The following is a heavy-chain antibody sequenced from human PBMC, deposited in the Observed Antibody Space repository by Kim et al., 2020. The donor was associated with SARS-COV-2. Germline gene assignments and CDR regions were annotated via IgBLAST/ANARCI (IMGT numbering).Heavy chain of an antibody. CDR1: GFTFSDYY. CDR2: ISSSSSYT. Sequence: GGSLRLSCAASGFTFSDYYMSWIRQAPGKGLEWVSYISSSSSYTNYADSVKGRFTISRDNAKNSLYLQMNSLRAEDTAVYYCARVINYDYVKEAFDIWGQGTMVTVSS. CDR3: ARVINYDYVKEAFDI. V-gene: IGHV3-11*05. J-gene: IGHJ3*02. D-gene: IGHD3-16*01.